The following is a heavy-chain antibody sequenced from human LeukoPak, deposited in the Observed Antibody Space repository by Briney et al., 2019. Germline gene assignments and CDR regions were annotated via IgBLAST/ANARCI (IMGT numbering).Heavy chain of an antibody. J-gene: IGHJ3*02. CDR1: GGSISSGDYY. Sequence: SETLSLTCTVSGGSISSGDYYWSWIRQPPGKGLEGIGYIYYSGSTYYNPSLKSRVTISVDTSKNQFSLKLSSVTAADTAVYYCAREPGRYYDSSGYYSKLNDAFDIWGQGTMVTVSS. CDR3: AREPGRYYDSSGYYSKLNDAFDI. V-gene: IGHV4-30-4*01. CDR2: IYYSGST. D-gene: IGHD3-22*01.